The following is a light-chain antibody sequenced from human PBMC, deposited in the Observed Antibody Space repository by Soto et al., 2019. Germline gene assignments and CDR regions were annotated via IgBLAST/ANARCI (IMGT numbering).Light chain of an antibody. J-gene: IGKJ1*01. CDR3: QQYNNWPPWT. Sequence: VVLTQSPATLSLSPGEIASLSCRTSLSVSSNLAWYQQKPGHAPRLLIYGASTRATGIPARFSGSGSGTEFTLTISSLQSEDFAVYYCQQYNNWPPWTFGQGTTGDIK. V-gene: IGKV3-15*01. CDR2: GAS. CDR1: LSVSSN.